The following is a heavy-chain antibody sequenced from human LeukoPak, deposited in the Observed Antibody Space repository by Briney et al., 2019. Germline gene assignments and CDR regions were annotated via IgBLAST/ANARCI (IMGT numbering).Heavy chain of an antibody. CDR1: GGTFSSYA. D-gene: IGHD5-24*01. CDR3: ARSRDGYNTRNLDY. J-gene: IGHJ4*02. V-gene: IGHV1-69*04. CDR2: IIPILGIA. Sequence: SVKVSCKASGGTFSSYAISWVRQAPGQGLEWMGRIIPILGIANYAQKFQGRVTITADKSTSTAYMELSSLRSEDTAVYYCARSRDGYNTRNLDYWGQGTLVTASS.